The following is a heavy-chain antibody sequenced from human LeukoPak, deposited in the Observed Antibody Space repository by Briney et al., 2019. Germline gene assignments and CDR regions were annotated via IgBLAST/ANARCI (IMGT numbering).Heavy chain of an antibody. CDR1: GYSISSGYY. J-gene: IGHJ4*02. Sequence: PSETLSLACTVAGYSISSGYYWGWIRQPPGKGLEWIGSIYHSGSTYYNPSLKSRVTISVDTSKNQFSLKLSSVTAADTAVYYCARGFGGYCSSTRCYLGYWGQGTLVTVSS. CDR3: ARGFGGYCSSTRCYLGY. V-gene: IGHV4-38-2*02. CDR2: IYHSGST. D-gene: IGHD2-2*01.